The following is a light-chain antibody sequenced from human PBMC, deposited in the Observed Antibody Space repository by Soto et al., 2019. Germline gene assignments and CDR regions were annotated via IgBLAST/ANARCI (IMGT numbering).Light chain of an antibody. Sequence: EIVMTQSPATLSVSPGERVTLSCRASQSVSSNLAWYQHKPGQAPRLLIYGASTRATGIPARFSASGSGTEFSLTISSLQSEDFAVYYCQQYNNWPPKQYTFGQGTKLEIK. J-gene: IGKJ2*01. CDR3: QQYNNWPPKQYT. CDR2: GAS. CDR1: QSVSSN. V-gene: IGKV3-15*01.